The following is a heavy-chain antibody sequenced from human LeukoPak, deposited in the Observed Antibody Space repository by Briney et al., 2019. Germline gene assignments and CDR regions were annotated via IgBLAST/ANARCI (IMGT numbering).Heavy chain of an antibody. Sequence: SETLSLTCTVSGGSITSYYWSWIRQPPGKGLEWIGYIYYSGTTSYNPSLKSRVTISVDTSKNQFSLKLTSVTAADTAVYYCARDPRSGNYLDYWGQGTLVTVSS. J-gene: IGHJ4*02. V-gene: IGHV4-59*01. CDR3: ARDPRSGNYLDY. CDR1: GGSITSYY. CDR2: IYYSGTT. D-gene: IGHD3-10*01.